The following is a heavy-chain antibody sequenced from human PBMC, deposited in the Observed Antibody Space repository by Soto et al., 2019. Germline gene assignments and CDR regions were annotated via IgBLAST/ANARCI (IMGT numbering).Heavy chain of an antibody. CDR2: IGAYNGNT. V-gene: IGHV1-18*01. D-gene: IGHD2-2*01. J-gene: IGHJ3*01. CDR1: GYTFPSFG. Sequence: QVQLLRSGAKVTKPGASLKVSCKTPGYTFPSFGFSWVRQAPGQGLDWLEVIGAYNGNTNYAQRLQGRVSMTTDTSTTTAYMELRSLSSDDTAVYYCARVYGCSSISCHPHRLDAFDFWGQGTMVGVSS. CDR3: ARVYGCSSISCHPHRLDAFDF.